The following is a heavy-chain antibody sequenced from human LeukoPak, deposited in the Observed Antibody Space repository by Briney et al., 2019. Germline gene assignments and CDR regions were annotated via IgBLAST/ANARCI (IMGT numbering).Heavy chain of an antibody. D-gene: IGHD5-12*01. V-gene: IGHV3-23*01. CDR3: ARGPGYSGYVR. CDR2: VSGSDAGI. J-gene: IGHJ4*02. Sequence: GGSLRLSCVASGFTFSSSAMSWVRQAPGKRLEWVSAVSGSDAGIYYADSVKGRFTISRDNAKNSLYLQMNSLRAEDTAVYYCARGPGYSGYVRWGQGTLVTVSS. CDR1: GFTFSSSA.